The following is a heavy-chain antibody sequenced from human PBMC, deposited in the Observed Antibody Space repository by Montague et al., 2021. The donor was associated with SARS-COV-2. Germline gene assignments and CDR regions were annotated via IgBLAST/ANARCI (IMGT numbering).Heavy chain of an antibody. Sequence: SLRLSFSASGFTFGDYAINWVRQAPGKGLEWVASISGDGDTAYYAESVLGRFAISRDNSKNTVLLQMDSLRVEDAAVYYCAKALYSGGFFFESGSDFWGQGTLVTVSS. CDR1: GFTFGDYA. V-gene: IGHV3-23*01. CDR3: AKALYSGGFFFESGSDF. J-gene: IGHJ4*02. CDR2: ISGDGDTA. D-gene: IGHD6-19*01.